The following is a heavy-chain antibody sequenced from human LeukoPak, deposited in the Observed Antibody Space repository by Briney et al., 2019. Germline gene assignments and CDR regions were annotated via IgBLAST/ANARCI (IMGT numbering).Heavy chain of an antibody. Sequence: SETLSLTCTVSGGSISSYYWSWIRQPPGKGLEWIGYIYYSGSTSYNPSLKSRVTISVDTSKNQFSLRLSSVTAADTAVYYCARHGRWELLMSAFDIWGQGTMVTVSS. CDR3: ARHGRWELLMSAFDI. D-gene: IGHD1-26*01. CDR1: GGSISSYY. V-gene: IGHV4-59*08. CDR2: IYYSGST. J-gene: IGHJ3*02.